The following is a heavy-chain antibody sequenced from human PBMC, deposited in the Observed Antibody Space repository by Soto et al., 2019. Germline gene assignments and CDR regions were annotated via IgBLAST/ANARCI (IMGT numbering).Heavy chain of an antibody. V-gene: IGHV4-30-2*01. CDR2: ICRSVST. Sequence: QLQLQESGSGLVKPSQTLSLTCAVSGGSISSGGYSGSWIRQPPGKGLEWIGYICRSVSTYYNPSLKCRVTISGDSSKNQLSLKLSSVTAADTAVYYCAAGGGLPRYFWGQGTLVTVSS. CDR1: GGSISSGGYS. J-gene: IGHJ4*02. CDR3: AAGGGLPRYF. D-gene: IGHD5-12*01.